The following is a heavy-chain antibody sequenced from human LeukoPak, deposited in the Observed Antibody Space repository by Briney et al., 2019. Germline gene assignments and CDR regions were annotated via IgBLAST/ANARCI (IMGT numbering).Heavy chain of an antibody. D-gene: IGHD3-10*01. V-gene: IGHV3-23*01. CDR2: ISGSGRST. CDR3: AKDPSFTSGTHP. J-gene: IGHJ5*02. CDR1: GFPFTNQA. Sequence: GGALRLSCAASGFPFTNQAMTWVRQPPGRGLEWVSAISGSGRSTFYTDSVKGRFTISRDNSKKTLYLQMNSLRAEDTGIYYCAKDPSFTSGTHPWGQGTQVTVSS.